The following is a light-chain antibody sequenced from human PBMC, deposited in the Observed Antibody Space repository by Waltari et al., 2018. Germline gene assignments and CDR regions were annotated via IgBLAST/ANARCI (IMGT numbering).Light chain of an antibody. CDR1: QSVIDY. J-gene: IGKJ1*01. CDR2: GAS. CDR3: QQTYTSPWT. Sequence: DVQMTQSPSSLSASVGDRVTITCRASQSVIDYLNWYQQKPGKAPELLISGASNLQSGAPSRFSGSGSGTDFTLTIGSLQPEDFATFYCQQTYTSPWTFGQGTKVEIK. V-gene: IGKV1-39*01.